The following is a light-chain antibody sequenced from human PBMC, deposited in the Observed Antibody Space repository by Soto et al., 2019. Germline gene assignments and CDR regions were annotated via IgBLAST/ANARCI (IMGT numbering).Light chain of an antibody. CDR3: NSYTTGTTWV. CDR2: DVS. CDR1: TSDVGRYNY. Sequence: QSALTQPASVSGSPGQSITISCTGTTSDVGRYNYVSWHQQHPGKAPKLLIFDVSNRPSGVSDRFSGSKSGNTASLTISGVQAEDEADYYCNSYTTGTTWVFGGGTQLTVL. V-gene: IGLV2-14*01. J-gene: IGLJ3*02.